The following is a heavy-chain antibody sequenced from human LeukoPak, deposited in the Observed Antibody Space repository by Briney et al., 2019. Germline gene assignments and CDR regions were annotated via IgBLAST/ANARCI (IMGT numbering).Heavy chain of an antibody. J-gene: IGHJ4*02. V-gene: IGHV3-21*01. D-gene: IGHD2-2*01. Sequence: GGSLRLSCAASGFTSSSYSMNWVRQAPGKGLEWVSSISSSSSYIYYADSVKGRFTISRDNAKNSLYLQMNSLRAEDTAVYYCASVDQLLAVDYWGQGTLVTVSS. CDR2: ISSSSSYI. CDR3: ASVDQLLAVDY. CDR1: GFTSSSYS.